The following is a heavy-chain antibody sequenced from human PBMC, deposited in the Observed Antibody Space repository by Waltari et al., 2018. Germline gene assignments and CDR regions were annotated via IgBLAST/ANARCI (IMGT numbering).Heavy chain of an antibody. CDR3: ARDVFKDGYNCFDY. D-gene: IGHD5-12*01. Sequence: QLQLQESGPGLVKPSETLSLTCTVPGGPISSSSYYRGWIRQPPGKGLEWIGSIYYSGSTYYNPSLKSRVTISVDTSKNQFSLKLSSVTAADTAVYYCARDVFKDGYNCFDYWGQGTLVTVSS. CDR1: GGPISSSSYY. V-gene: IGHV4-39*01. J-gene: IGHJ4*02. CDR2: IYYSGST.